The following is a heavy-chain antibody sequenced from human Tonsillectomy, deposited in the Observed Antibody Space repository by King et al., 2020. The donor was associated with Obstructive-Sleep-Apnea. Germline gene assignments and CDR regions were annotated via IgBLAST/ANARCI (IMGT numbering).Heavy chain of an antibody. Sequence: QLVQSGAEVKKPVSSVKVSCKASGGTFSSYAISWVRQAPGQGLECMGRIIPILGIANYAQKFQGRVTITADKSTSTAYMELSSLRYEDTAVYYCARGPRAMVNGDYWGQGTLVTVSS. J-gene: IGHJ4*02. CDR2: IIPILGIA. CDR3: ARGPRAMVNGDY. V-gene: IGHV1-69*09. CDR1: GGTFSSYA. D-gene: IGHD5-18*01.